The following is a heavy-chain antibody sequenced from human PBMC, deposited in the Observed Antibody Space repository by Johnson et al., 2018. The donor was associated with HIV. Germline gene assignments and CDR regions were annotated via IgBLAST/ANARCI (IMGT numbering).Heavy chain of an antibody. CDR2: ISYDGSNK. V-gene: IGHV3-30-3*01. CDR3: ARDKRYCSGGSCHLGAFDI. J-gene: IGHJ3*02. Sequence: VQLVESGGGVVQPGRSLRLSCAASGFTFSSYAMHWVRQAPGKGLEWVAVISYDGSNKYYADSVKCRFPISRDNSKNTLYLHMNSLRAEDTAGYYCARDKRYCSGGSCHLGAFDIWGQGTMVTVS. D-gene: IGHD2-15*01. CDR1: GFTFSSYA.